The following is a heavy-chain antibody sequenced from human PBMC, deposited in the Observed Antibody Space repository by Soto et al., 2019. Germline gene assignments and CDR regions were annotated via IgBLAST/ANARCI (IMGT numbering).Heavy chain of an antibody. D-gene: IGHD5-18*01. V-gene: IGHV1-3*04. J-gene: IGHJ4*02. CDR1: GYTFTSYA. CDR2: INTGNGNT. Sequence: ASVKVSCKASGYTFTSYAMHWVRQAPGQRLEWMGWINTGNGNTIYSQKFQGRVTITRDTSASTAYMELSSLRSEDTAVYYCARDRIRLWHHLDYYGQGTLGTVSS. CDR3: ARDRIRLWHHLDY.